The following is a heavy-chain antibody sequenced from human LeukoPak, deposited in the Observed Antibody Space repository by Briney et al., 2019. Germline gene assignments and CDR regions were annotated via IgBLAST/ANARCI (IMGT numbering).Heavy chain of an antibody. D-gene: IGHD3-22*01. V-gene: IGHV1-69*05. CDR3: ARNLRLSSGYLD. Sequence: ASVKVSCKASGGTFGSYAISWVRQAPGQGLEWMGGIIPIFGTANYAQKFQGRVTITTDESTSTAYMELSSLRSEDTAVYYCARNLRLSSGYLDWGQGTLVTVSS. CDR1: GGTFGSYA. CDR2: IIPIFGTA. J-gene: IGHJ4*02.